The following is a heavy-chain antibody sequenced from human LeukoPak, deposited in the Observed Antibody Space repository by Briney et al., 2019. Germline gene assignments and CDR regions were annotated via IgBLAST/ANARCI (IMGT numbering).Heavy chain of an antibody. V-gene: IGHV3-30-3*01. CDR2: ISYDGSNK. Sequence: GGSLRLSCAASGFTFSSYAMHWVRQAPGKGLEWVAVISYDGSNKYYADSVKGRFTISRDNSKNTLYLQMNSLRAEDTAVYYCARAADGVVVVAALDYWGQGSLVNVSS. CDR3: ARAADGVVVVAALDY. CDR1: GFTFSSYA. D-gene: IGHD2-15*01. J-gene: IGHJ4*02.